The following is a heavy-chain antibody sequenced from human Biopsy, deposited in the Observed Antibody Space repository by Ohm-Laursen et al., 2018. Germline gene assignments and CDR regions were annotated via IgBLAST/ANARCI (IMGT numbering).Heavy chain of an antibody. CDR3: ATPFQYYDSWSSYPPFDH. V-gene: IGHV1-69*10. D-gene: IGHD3-3*01. CDR2: VIAVSGLV. J-gene: IGHJ4*02. Sequence: SVKVSCNASGGTFSNYAISWVRQAPGEGLEWMGGVIAVSGLVNYAPKFQGRVSITADKSTTTAYMELSNLKSEDTAVYYCATPFQYYDSWSSYPPFDHWGQGTLVTVSP. CDR1: GGTFSNYA.